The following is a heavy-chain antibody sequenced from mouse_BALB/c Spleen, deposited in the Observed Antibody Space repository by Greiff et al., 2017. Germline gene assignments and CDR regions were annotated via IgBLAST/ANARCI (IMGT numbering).Heavy chain of an antibody. J-gene: IGHJ3*01. CDR2: INPSNGGT. CDR3: TRSGYRYGAAY. CDR1: GYTFTSYY. Sequence: VKLMESGAELVKPGASVKLSCKASGYTFTSYYMYWVKQRPGQGLEWIGEINPSNGGTNFNEKFKSKATLTVDKSSSTAYMQLSSLTSEDSAVYYCTRSGYRYGAAYWGQGTLVTVSA. D-gene: IGHD2-14*01. V-gene: IGHV1S81*02.